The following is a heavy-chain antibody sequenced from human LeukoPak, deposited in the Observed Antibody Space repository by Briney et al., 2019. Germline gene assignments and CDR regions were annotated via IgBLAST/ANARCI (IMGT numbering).Heavy chain of an antibody. D-gene: IGHD6-13*01. J-gene: IGHJ4*02. Sequence: SETLSLTCTVSGGSISSYYCSWIRQPPGKGLEWIGYIYYSGSTNYNPSLKSRVTISVDTSKNQFFLKLSSVTAADTAVYYCATSMPGYSSSWHFDYWGQGTLVTVSS. CDR1: GGSISSYY. CDR3: ATSMPGYSSSWHFDY. CDR2: IYYSGST. V-gene: IGHV4-59*01.